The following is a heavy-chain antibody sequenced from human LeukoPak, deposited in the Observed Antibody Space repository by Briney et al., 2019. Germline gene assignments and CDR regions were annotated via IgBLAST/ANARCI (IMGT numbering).Heavy chain of an antibody. V-gene: IGHV1-69*06. Sequence: ASVKVSCKASGGTFSRYAISWVRQAPGQGLEWMGGIVPIFGTANYAQKFQGRVTITADRSTSTAYMELSSLTSEDTAMYYCARDGGRGRCPTEYSYGQSYYYFYMDVWGKGTTVTVSS. CDR1: GGTFSRYA. J-gene: IGHJ6*03. CDR2: IVPIFGTA. D-gene: IGHD5-18*01. CDR3: ARDGGRGRCPTEYSYGQSYYYFYMDV.